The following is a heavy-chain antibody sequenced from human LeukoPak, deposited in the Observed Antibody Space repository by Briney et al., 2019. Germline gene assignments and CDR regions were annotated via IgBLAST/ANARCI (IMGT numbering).Heavy chain of an antibody. CDR3: ARETGYGGNSERYYFDY. V-gene: IGHV3-21*01. Sequence: PGGSLRLSCAASGFTYSIYAMSWVRQSPGKGLQLISSISSNSSYIYYRGSVESRFTISRDNAETSLYLQMNSLRAVDTAVYYCARETGYGGNSERYYFDYWGQGTLVTVSS. CDR1: GFTYSIYA. D-gene: IGHD4-23*01. J-gene: IGHJ4*02. CDR2: ISSNSSYI.